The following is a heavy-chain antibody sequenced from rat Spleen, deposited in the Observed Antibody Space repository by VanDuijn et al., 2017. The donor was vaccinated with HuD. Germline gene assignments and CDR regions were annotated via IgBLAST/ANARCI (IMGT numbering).Heavy chain of an antibody. Sequence: QVQLKESGPGLVQPSQTLSLTCTVSGFSLTSYHVSWVRQPPGKSLVWMGTIWAGGGTNYKSAVQSRLRISRDTSKSQIFLKMNRLQPEDTGTYYCARHLREASGVMDVWGQGASVTVSS. D-gene: IGHD4-3*01. V-gene: IGHV2-72*01. CDR1: GFSLTSYH. CDR3: ARHLREASGVMDV. J-gene: IGHJ4*01. CDR2: IWAGGGT.